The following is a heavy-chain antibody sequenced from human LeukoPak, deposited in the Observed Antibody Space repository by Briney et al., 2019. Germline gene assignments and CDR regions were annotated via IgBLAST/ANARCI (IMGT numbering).Heavy chain of an antibody. CDR2: INPNSGGT. Sequence: GASVKVSCKASGYTSTGYYMHWVRQAPGQGLEWMGWINPNSGGTNDAQKFQGRVTMTRDTSISTAYMELSRLRSDDTAVYYCARGLRFLEWLLSSLYYFDYWGQGTLVTVSS. CDR1: GYTSTGYY. D-gene: IGHD3-3*01. CDR3: ARGLRFLEWLLSSLYYFDY. J-gene: IGHJ4*02. V-gene: IGHV1-2*02.